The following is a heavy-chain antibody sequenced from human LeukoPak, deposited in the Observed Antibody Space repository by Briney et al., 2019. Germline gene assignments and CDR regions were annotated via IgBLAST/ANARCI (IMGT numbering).Heavy chain of an antibody. V-gene: IGHV3-7*01. CDR3: ARALAFYDSTGPLRRCYYYGMDV. J-gene: IGHJ6*02. D-gene: IGHD3-22*01. CDR1: GFTFSSYW. CDR2: IKQDGSEK. Sequence: GGSLRLSCAASGFTFSSYWMSWVHQAPGKGLEWVANIKQDGSEKYYVDSVKGRFTISRDNAKNSLYLQMNSLRAEDTAVYYCARALAFYDSTGPLRRCYYYGMDVWGQGTTVTVSS.